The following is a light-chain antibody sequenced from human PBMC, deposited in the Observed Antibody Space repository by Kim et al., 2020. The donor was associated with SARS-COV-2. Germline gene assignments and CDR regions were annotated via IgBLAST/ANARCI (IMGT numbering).Light chain of an antibody. CDR3: QQYNVWPLT. J-gene: IGKJ5*01. Sequence: VSPGERATLSCRASQSVRSHLAWYHQKPGQAPRLLIYGASIRATGIPDRFSGSGSGTEFTLTITSLQSEDFAAFYCQQYNVWPLTFGQGTRLEIK. CDR1: QSVRSH. V-gene: IGKV3-15*01. CDR2: GAS.